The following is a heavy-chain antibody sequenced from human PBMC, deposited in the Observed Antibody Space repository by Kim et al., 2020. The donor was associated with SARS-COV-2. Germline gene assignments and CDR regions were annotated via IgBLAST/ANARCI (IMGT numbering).Heavy chain of an antibody. D-gene: IGHD3-10*01. V-gene: IGHV6-1*01. CDR3: ARAPYHLIYYGSGSYYKNYYYYYGMDV. Sequence: SQTLSLTCAISGDSVSSNSAAWNWIRQSPSRGLEWLGRTYYRSKWYNDYAVSVKSRITINPDTSKNQFSLQLNSVTPEDTAVYYCARAPYHLIYYGSGSYYKNYYYYYGMDVWGQGTTVTVSS. CDR2: TYYRSKWYN. J-gene: IGHJ6*02. CDR1: GDSVSSNSAA.